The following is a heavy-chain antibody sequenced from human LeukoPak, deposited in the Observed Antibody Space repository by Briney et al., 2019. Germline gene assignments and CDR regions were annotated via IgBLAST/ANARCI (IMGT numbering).Heavy chain of an antibody. CDR2: IYSGGST. V-gene: IGHV3-53*01. CDR3: ARDPPPHYCGGDCYSS. D-gene: IGHD2-21*02. CDR1: GFTVSSNY. Sequence: ASGFTVSSNYMSXVRQAPGKGLEWVSVIYSGGSTYYSDSGKGRFTISRDNSKNTLYLQMNSLRAEDTAVYYCARDPPPHYCGGDCYSSWGQGTLVAVSS. J-gene: IGHJ1*01.